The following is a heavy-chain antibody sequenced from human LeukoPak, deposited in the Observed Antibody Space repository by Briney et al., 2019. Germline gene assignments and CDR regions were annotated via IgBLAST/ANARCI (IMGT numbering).Heavy chain of an antibody. V-gene: IGHV3-30*18. CDR3: AKDRGVRGYSYGYILDY. CDR1: GFTFSSYG. CDR2: ISYDGSNK. D-gene: IGHD5-18*01. J-gene: IGHJ4*02. Sequence: SGGSLRLSCAASGFTFSSYGMHWVRQAPGKGLEWVAVISYDGSNKYYADSVKGRFTISRDNSKNTLYLQMNSLRAEDTAVYHCAKDRGVRGYSYGYILDYWGQGTLVTVSS.